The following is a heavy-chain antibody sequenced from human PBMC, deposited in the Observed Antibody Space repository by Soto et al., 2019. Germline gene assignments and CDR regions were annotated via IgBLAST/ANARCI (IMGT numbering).Heavy chain of an antibody. J-gene: IGHJ6*02. CDR2: INAGNGNT. D-gene: IGHD3-22*01. V-gene: IGHV1-3*05. Sequence: QVQLVQSGAEEKKPGASVKVSCKASGYTFTSYAMHWVRQAPGQRLEWMGWINAGNGNTKYSQKFQGRVTITRDTSASTDHMEVSSLRSEDTAAYYCARDGHYYDSSGYYYYYYGMDVWGQGTTVTVSS. CDR1: GYTFTSYA. CDR3: ARDGHYYDSSGYYYYYYGMDV.